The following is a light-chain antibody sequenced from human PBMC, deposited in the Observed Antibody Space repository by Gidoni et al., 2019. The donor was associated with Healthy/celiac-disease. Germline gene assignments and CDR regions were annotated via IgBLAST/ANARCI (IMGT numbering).Light chain of an antibody. J-gene: IGKJ1*01. V-gene: IGKV3-20*01. Sequence: EIVLTQSPGTLPLSPGERATLSCRASQSVSSSYLAWYQQKPGQAPRLLIYGASSRATGIPDRFSGSGSGTDFTLTISRLEPEDFAVYYCQPYGSSRTFGQGTKVEIK. CDR1: QSVSSSY. CDR3: QPYGSSRT. CDR2: GAS.